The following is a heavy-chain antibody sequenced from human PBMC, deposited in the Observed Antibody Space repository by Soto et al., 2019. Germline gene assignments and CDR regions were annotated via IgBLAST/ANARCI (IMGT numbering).Heavy chain of an antibody. Sequence: QLQLQESGSGLVKPSQTLSLTCAVSGGSISSGGYSWSWIRQPPGKGLEWIGYIYHRGSTYYNPSLKSRVTISVARSKNQFSLTLSSVTAADTAVYYCAAGGGLPRYYWGQGTLVTVSS. CDR2: IYHRGST. CDR3: AAGGGLPRYY. V-gene: IGHV4-30-2*01. J-gene: IGHJ4*02. D-gene: IGHD5-12*01. CDR1: GGSISSGGYS.